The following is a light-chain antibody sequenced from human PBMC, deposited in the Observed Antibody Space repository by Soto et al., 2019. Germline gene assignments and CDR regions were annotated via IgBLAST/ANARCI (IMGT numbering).Light chain of an antibody. CDR3: TSHTGGGSLDV. J-gene: IGLJ1*01. CDR1: RSDVGANHY. V-gene: IGLV2-14*01. Sequence: QSVLTQPASVSGSPGQSITISCTGTRSDVGANHYVSWYQQYPGEAPKVIIYEVTNRPSGVSNRFSGSRSDHTASLTISGLHPEDEAEYSCTSHTGGGSLDVFGTGTKVTAL. CDR2: EVT.